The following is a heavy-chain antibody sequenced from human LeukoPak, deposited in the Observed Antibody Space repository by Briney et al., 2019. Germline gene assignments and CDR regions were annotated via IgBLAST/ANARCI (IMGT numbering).Heavy chain of an antibody. Sequence: SEALSLTCTVSGGSISSYYWSWIRQPPGKGLEWIGYIFYSGSTNYNPSLKSRVTISVDTSKNQFSLKLSSVTAADTAVYYCARDSLGYCSGGSCYDYYYYYGMDVWGQGTTVTASS. CDR3: ARDSLGYCSGGSCYDYYYYYGMDV. J-gene: IGHJ6*02. CDR1: GGSISSYY. V-gene: IGHV4-59*01. CDR2: IFYSGST. D-gene: IGHD2-15*01.